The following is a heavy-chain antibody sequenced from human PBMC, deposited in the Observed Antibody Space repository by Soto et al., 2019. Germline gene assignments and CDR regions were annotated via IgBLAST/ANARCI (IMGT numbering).Heavy chain of an antibody. D-gene: IGHD4-17*01. CDR3: ARGRAAHGDYAYYFDY. CDR1: GYTFTSYY. J-gene: IGHJ4*02. Sequence: ASVKVSCKASGYTFTSYYMHWVRQAPGQGLEWMGIINPSGGSTSYAQKFQGRVTMTRDTSTSTVYMELSSLRSEDTAVYYCARGRAAHGDYAYYFDYWGQGTLVTVSS. V-gene: IGHV1-46*01. CDR2: INPSGGST.